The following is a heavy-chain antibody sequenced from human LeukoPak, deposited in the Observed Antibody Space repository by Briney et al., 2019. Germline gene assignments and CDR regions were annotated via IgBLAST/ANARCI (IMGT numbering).Heavy chain of an antibody. CDR1: GGSISSYH. V-gene: IGHV4-4*07. D-gene: IGHD3-10*01. CDR2: IYTSGIT. Sequence: SETLSLTCTVSGGSISSYHWSWIRQPAGKGLEWIGRIYTSGITKYNPSLKSRVTISVDTSKNQFSLKLSSVTAADTAVYYCARIRDYYGSGTYDWFDPWGQGTLVTVSS. J-gene: IGHJ5*02. CDR3: ARIRDYYGSGTYDWFDP.